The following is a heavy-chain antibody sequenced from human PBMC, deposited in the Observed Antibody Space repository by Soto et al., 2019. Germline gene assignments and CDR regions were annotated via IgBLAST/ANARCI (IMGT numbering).Heavy chain of an antibody. D-gene: IGHD3-22*01. CDR1: GFTFSSYL. Sequence: EVQLVESGGGLVQPGGSLRLSCAASGFTFSSYLMHWVRQAPGKGLMWVSRINRDGGSTTYADSVKGRFTIPRDNAENKLHLQMNSLGAEDTAVYYGARYYYDSSGALDYWGQGTLVTVSS. J-gene: IGHJ4*02. V-gene: IGHV3-74*03. CDR3: ARYYYDSSGALDY. CDR2: INRDGGST.